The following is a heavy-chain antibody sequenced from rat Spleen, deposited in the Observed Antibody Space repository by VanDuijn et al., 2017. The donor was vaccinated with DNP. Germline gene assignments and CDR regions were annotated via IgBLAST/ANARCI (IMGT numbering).Heavy chain of an antibody. CDR2: INSVGGTT. Sequence: EVKLVASGGGLVQPGRSLKLSCAASGFTFSHSGMAWVRQAPRKGLEWVATINSVGGTTYYRDSVKGRFTISRDNAKSTLYLQMNSLRSEDMATYYCVRWNSGHFDYWGQGVMVTVSS. J-gene: IGHJ2*01. V-gene: IGHV5S13*01. CDR3: VRWNSGHFDY. CDR1: GFTFSHSG. D-gene: IGHD4-3*01.